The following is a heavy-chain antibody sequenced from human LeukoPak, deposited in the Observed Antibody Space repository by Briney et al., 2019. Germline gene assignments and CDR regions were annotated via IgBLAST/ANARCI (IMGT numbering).Heavy chain of an antibody. Sequence: SQTLSLTCTVSGGSISSGDYYWSWIRQPPGKGLEWIGYIYHSGSTYYNPSLKSRVTISVDTSKNQFSLKLSSVTAADTAVYYCARGDRYGSGSYYNGDDAFDIWGQGTMVTVSS. V-gene: IGHV4-30-4*01. D-gene: IGHD3-10*01. CDR3: ARGDRYGSGSYYNGDDAFDI. CDR1: GGSISSGDYY. CDR2: IYHSGST. J-gene: IGHJ3*02.